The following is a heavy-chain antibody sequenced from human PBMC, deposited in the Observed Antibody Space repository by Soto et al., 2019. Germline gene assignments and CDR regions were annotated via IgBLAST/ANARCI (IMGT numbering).Heavy chain of an antibody. CDR2: ISTTSGNT. D-gene: IGHD2-8*01. CDR3: ASDNGYYDC. CDR1: GYTFSSYS. Sequence: QIQMVQSGAEVKQPGASVKISCKTSGYTFSSYSINWVRQDPGQGLEWMAWISTTSGNTQYEERGQGIVTVTLDKSARTAFMEMWGLTSDDTTVYFGASDNGYYDCWGQGTLVTVSS. V-gene: IGHV1-18*01. J-gene: IGHJ4*02.